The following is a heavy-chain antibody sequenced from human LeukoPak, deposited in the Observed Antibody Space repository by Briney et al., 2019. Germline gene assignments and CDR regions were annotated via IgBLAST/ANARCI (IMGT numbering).Heavy chain of an antibody. CDR1: GFTFSNYW. D-gene: IGHD2-2*01. J-gene: IGHJ6*03. Sequence: GGSLRLSCAASGFTFSNYWMSWVRQAPGKGLEWVANINQDASEKYYVDSVKGRFTISRDNSKNTLYLQMNSLRAEDTAVYYCARGGGTSPYYYYMDVWGKGTTVTVSS. CDR3: ARGGGTSPYYYYMDV. CDR2: INQDASEK. V-gene: IGHV3-7*01.